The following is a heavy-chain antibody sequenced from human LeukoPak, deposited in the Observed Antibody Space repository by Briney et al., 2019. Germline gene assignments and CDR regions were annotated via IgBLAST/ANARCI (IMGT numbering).Heavy chain of an antibody. CDR1: GGSISSSSYY. Sequence: PSETLSLTCTVSGGSISSSSYYWGWIRQPPGKGLEWIGSIYYSGNTNYNPSLKSRITMSVDTSKNQFSLNLSSVTAADTAVYYCARHGRRGYTAYDYFDYWGQGTLVTVSS. J-gene: IGHJ4*02. CDR3: ARHGRRGYTAYDYFDY. D-gene: IGHD5-12*01. CDR2: IYYSGNT. V-gene: IGHV4-39*07.